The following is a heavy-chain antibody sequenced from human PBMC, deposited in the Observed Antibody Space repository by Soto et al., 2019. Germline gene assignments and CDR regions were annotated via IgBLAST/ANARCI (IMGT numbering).Heavy chain of an antibody. Sequence: ASVKVSCKASGFTFTSSAVQWVRQARGQRLEWIGWIVVGSGNTNYAQKFQERVTITRDMSTSTAYMELSSLRSEDTAVYYCAAPRLLWFGECYYYGMAVRGQGTTVPVSS. V-gene: IGHV1-58*01. J-gene: IGHJ6*02. CDR2: IVVGSGNT. CDR3: AAPRLLWFGECYYYGMAV. D-gene: IGHD3-10*01. CDR1: GFTFTSSA.